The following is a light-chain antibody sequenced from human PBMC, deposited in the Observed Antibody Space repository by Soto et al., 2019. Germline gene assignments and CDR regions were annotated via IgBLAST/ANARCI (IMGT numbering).Light chain of an antibody. CDR1: SSDVGDGDF. J-gene: IGLJ3*02. CDR2: KVS. CDR3: CSYTRSYTWV. V-gene: IGLV2-14*01. Sequence: QSALTQPASVSGSPRQSITISCTGTSSDVGDGDFVSWYQQRPGNAPKLMIYKVSNRSSGVSNRFSGSKSGNTASLTISGLQAEDEADYYCCSYTRSYTWVFGGGTKVTVL.